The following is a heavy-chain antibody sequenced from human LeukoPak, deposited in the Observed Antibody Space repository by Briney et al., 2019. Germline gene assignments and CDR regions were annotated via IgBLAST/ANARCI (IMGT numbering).Heavy chain of an antibody. CDR3: ARDLEHCRNIICSNSAY. D-gene: IGHD2-2*01. CDR2: ISTYNGNT. CDR1: GYNFDRYG. J-gene: IGHJ4*02. V-gene: IGHV1-18*01. Sequence: GASVKVSCKGSGYNFDRYGVNWVRQAPGQGLEWVGWISTYNGNTFYAQKFEGRVTMTTDTSTNTVYMDLRSLRSDDAAVYYCARDLEHCRNIICSNSAYWGQGTLVTVSS.